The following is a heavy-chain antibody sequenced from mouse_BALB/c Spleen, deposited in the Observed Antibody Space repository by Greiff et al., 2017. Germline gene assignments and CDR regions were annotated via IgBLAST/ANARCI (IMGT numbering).Heavy chain of an antibody. V-gene: IGHV3-2*02. CDR2: ISYSGST. CDR1: GYSITSDYA. CDR3: ARKAYYGNYEGFAY. D-gene: IGHD2-1*01. J-gene: IGHJ3*01. Sequence: ESGPGLVKPSQSLSLTCTVTGYSITSDYAWNWIRQFPGNKLEWMGYISYSGSTSYNPSLKSRISITRDTSKNQFFLQLNSVTTEDTATYYCARKAYYGNYEGFAYWGQGTLVTVSA.